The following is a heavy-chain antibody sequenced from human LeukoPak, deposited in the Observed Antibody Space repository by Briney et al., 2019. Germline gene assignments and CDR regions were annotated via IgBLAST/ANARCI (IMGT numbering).Heavy chain of an antibody. J-gene: IGHJ4*02. D-gene: IGHD5-12*01. CDR1: GFTLSSYW. V-gene: IGHV3-7*01. CDR3: ARDRSRSGDDYELDY. Sequence: GGSLRLSCAASGFTLSSYWMSWVRQAPGKGLEWVANIKEDGSEKHYIDSVKGRFTISRDNAKNSLYLLMNSLRPEDTAAYYCARDRSRSGDDYELDYWGQGTLVTVSS. CDR2: IKEDGSEK.